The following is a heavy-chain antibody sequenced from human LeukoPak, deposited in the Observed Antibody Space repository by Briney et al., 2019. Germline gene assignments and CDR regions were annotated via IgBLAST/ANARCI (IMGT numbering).Heavy chain of an antibody. D-gene: IGHD2/OR15-2a*01. Sequence: ASVKVSCKASGYTFTSYGISWVRQAPGQGLEWMGWISAYNGNTNYAQKLQGRVTMTTDTSTSTAYVELRSLRSDDTAVYYCAREDPFFQAAAIDYWGQGTLVTVSS. V-gene: IGHV1-18*01. J-gene: IGHJ4*02. CDR2: ISAYNGNT. CDR1: GYTFTSYG. CDR3: AREDPFFQAAAIDY.